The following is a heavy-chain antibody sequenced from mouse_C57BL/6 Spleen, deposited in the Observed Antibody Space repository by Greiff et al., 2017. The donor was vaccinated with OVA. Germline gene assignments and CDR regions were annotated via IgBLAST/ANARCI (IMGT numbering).Heavy chain of an antibody. D-gene: IGHD1-1*01. Sequence: EVQLKESGPELVKPGASVKISCKASGYSFTGYYMNWVKQSPEKSLEWIGEINPSTGGTTYNQKFKAKATLTVDKSSSTAYMQLKSLTSEDSAVYYCARSGYYGGFAYWGQGTLVTVSA. CDR3: ARSGYYGGFAY. CDR2: INPSTGGT. CDR1: GYSFTGYY. J-gene: IGHJ3*01. V-gene: IGHV1-42*01.